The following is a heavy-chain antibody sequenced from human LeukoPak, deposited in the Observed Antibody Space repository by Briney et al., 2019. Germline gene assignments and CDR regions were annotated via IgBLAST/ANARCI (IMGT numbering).Heavy chain of an antibody. D-gene: IGHD1-26*01. CDR2: IEDDGDQK. Sequence: GGSLRLSCAASGFTFTNYWMTWVRQAPGKGLEWVASIEDDGDQKNYGDSVKGRFTISRDNAENSLYLQMNILRVEDTAVYYCARDIPRGSTHLDYWGQGTLVTVSS. CDR1: GFTFTNYW. CDR3: ARDIPRGSTHLDY. V-gene: IGHV3-7*01. J-gene: IGHJ4*02.